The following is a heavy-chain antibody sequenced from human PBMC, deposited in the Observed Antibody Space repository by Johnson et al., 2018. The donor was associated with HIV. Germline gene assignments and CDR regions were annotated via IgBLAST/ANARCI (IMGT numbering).Heavy chain of an antibody. CDR1: GFTFSSYG. J-gene: IGHJ3*02. CDR3: AKGPNGQLDDAFHI. V-gene: IGHV3-33*06. Sequence: VESGGGVVQPGRSLRLSCAASGFTFSSYGMHWVRQAPGKGLEWVAVIWYDGNNKYYADSVKGRFTISRDNSKNTLYLQMNSLRAEDTAVYYCAKGPNGQLDDAFHIWGQGTMVTVSS. D-gene: IGHD6-6*01. CDR2: IWYDGNNK.